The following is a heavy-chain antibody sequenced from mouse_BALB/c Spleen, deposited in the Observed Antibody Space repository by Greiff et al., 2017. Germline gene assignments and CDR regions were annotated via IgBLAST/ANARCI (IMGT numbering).Heavy chain of an antibody. Sequence: VQLKESGGDLVKPGGSLKLSCAASGFTFSSYGMSWVRQTPDKRLEWVATISSGGSYTYYPDSVKGRFTISRDNAKNTLYLQMSSLKSEDTAMYYCARQIYYGNPAWFAYWGQGTLVTVSA. J-gene: IGHJ3*01. CDR2: ISSGGSYT. CDR3: ARQIYYGNPAWFAY. CDR1: GFTFSSYG. V-gene: IGHV5-6*01. D-gene: IGHD2-1*01.